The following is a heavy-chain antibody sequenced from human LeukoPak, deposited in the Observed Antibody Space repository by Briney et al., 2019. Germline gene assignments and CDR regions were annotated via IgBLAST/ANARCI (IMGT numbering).Heavy chain of an antibody. V-gene: IGHV4-30-2*01. D-gene: IGHD5-18*01. J-gene: IGHJ4*02. CDR1: GDSISSSGYY. CDR3: ARGRGYSYGYQPPGAGTYFDY. CDR2: IYHTGRT. Sequence: SQTLSLTCTVSGDSISSSGYYSTWIRQTPGRGLEWIASIYHTGRTLSNPSLKSRVTMSLDKSMNQFSLNLASVNVADTAVYYCARGRGYSYGYQPPGAGTYFDYWGQGTLVTVSS.